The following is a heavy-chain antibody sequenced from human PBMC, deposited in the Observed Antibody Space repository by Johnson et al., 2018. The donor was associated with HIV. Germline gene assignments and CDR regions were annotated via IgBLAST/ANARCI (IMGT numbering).Heavy chain of an antibody. CDR1: GFTSSNYG. V-gene: IGHV3-NL1*01. Sequence: QVQLVESGGGVVQPGGSLRLSCAASGFTSSNYGMTWARQLPGKGLEWVSGMNWNGGTTAYADSVKRLFTISRDNSKNTLDLQMHSLRAEDTAVYYCARDPSLPHVSIAADAFDIWGQGTMVTVSS. J-gene: IGHJ3*02. CDR2: MNWNGGTT. CDR3: ARDPSLPHVSIAADAFDI. D-gene: IGHD2-21*01.